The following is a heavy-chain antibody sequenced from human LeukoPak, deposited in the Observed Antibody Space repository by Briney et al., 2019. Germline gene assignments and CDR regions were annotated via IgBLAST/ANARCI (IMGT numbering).Heavy chain of an antibody. J-gene: IGHJ6*03. D-gene: IGHD4-11*01. CDR1: GFTFSDYY. CDR3: ARVKRTTVTYSYYMDV. Sequence: GGSLRLSCAASGFTFSDYYMSWIRQAPGEGLEWVSYISSSGSTIYYADSVKGRFTISRDNAKNSLYLQMDSLRAEDTAVYYCARVKRTTVTYSYYMDVWGKGTTVTVSS. CDR2: ISSSGSTI. V-gene: IGHV3-11*04.